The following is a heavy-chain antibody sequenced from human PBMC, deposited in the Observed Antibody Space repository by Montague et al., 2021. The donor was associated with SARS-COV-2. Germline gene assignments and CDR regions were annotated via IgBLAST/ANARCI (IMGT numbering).Heavy chain of an antibody. J-gene: IGHJ5*02. CDR1: GFSLSTSGMC. D-gene: IGHD3-3*01. CDR2: INHSGST. Sequence: LVKPTQTLTLTCTFSGFSLSTSGMCVSWIRQPPGKGLEWIGEINHSGSTNYNPSLKSRVTISVDASKNQFSLKLSSVTAADTAVYYCARRAVITIFGVVIPDSSGWYTGAYDPWGQGTLVTVSS. V-gene: IGHV4-30-2*01. CDR3: ARRAVITIFGVVIPDSSGWYTGAYDP.